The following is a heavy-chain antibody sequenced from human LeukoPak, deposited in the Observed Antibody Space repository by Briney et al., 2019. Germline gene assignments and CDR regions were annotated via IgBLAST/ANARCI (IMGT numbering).Heavy chain of an antibody. Sequence: GASVKVSCKASGYTFTDHDINWVRQASGQGLEWMGWMNPNTGNTGHAQKFQGRVTMTRDTSISTAYMELNFLTSDDTAVYYCTRGSTSGSYRADWGQGTLVTVSS. V-gene: IGHV1-8*01. CDR3: TRGSTSGSYRAD. D-gene: IGHD3-10*01. CDR1: GYTFTDHD. J-gene: IGHJ4*02. CDR2: MNPNTGNT.